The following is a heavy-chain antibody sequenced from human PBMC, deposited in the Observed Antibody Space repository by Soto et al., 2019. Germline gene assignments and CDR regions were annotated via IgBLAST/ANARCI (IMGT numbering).Heavy chain of an antibody. D-gene: IGHD6-25*01. CDR1: GGSISSYS. Sequence: SQTLSEACSVAGGSISSYSWSRIRKPPGKGLEWIGYIHYSGSTNYNPSLKSRVTISVDTSKNQFSLKLSSVTAADTAVYYCARPHGGSSGWDNWFDPWGQGTLVTSPQ. CDR2: IHYSGST. V-gene: IGHV4-59*01. CDR3: ARPHGGSSGWDNWFDP. J-gene: IGHJ5*02.